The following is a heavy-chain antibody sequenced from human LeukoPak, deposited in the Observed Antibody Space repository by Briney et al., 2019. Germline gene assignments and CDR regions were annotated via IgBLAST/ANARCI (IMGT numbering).Heavy chain of an antibody. CDR2: INHSGST. D-gene: IGHD3-22*01. Sequence: SETLSLTCAVYGGSFSGYYWSWIRQPPGKGLEWIGEINHSGSTNYNPSLKSRFTISVGTSKNQFSLKLSSVTAADTAVYYCARGQKRYYYDSSGYPLKSWGQGTLVTVSS. V-gene: IGHV4-34*01. CDR1: GGSFSGYY. CDR3: ARGQKRYYYDSSGYPLKS. J-gene: IGHJ4*02.